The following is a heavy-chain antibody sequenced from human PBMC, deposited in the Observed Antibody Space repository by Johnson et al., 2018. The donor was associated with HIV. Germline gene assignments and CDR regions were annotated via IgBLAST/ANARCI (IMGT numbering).Heavy chain of an antibody. D-gene: IGHD1-20*01. CDR2: ISYDGSNN. CDR1: GFTFSSYA. J-gene: IGHJ3*02. CDR3: ARDNWNEDI. Sequence: QVQLVESGGGVVQPGRSLRLSCAASGFTFSSYAMHWVRQAPGKGLEWVAVISYDGSNNYYADSVKGRFTISIDNSKNTLYLQMNSLRAEDTAVYYCARDNWNEDIWGQGTMVTVSS. V-gene: IGHV3-30*04.